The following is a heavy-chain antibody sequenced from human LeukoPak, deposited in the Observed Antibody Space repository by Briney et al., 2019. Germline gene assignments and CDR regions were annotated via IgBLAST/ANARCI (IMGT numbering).Heavy chain of an antibody. D-gene: IGHD2-2*03. CDR2: IYSCVNT. CDR3: AKSPKVGFLFDY. CDR1: GFTVSSNY. J-gene: IGHJ4*02. V-gene: IGHV3-66*01. Sequence: GRSLRLSCTASGFTVSSNYMSWVRQAPGQGLEWVSVIYSCVNTVYADSVKGRFTISRDNSKNTLYLQMNSLRAEDTAVYYCAKSPKVGFLFDYWGKGTLVTVSS.